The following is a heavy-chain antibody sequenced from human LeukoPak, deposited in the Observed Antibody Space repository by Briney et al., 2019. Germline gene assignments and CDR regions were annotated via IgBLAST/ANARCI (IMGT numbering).Heavy chain of an antibody. Sequence: AGGSLRLSCAASGFTFGSYAMSWVRQAPGKGLEWVSAISGSGGNTYYADSVKGRFTISRDNSKNTLYLQMNSLRADDTAVYYCARNHHNSGGRRVCWRQRTHLTVSP. CDR1: GFTFGSYA. J-gene: IGHJ4*02. CDR3: ARNHHNSGGRRVC. CDR2: ISGSGGNT. V-gene: IGHV3-23*01. D-gene: IGHD2-15*01.